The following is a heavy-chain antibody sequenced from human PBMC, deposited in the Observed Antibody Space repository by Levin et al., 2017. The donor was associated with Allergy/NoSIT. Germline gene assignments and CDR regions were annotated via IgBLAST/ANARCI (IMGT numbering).Heavy chain of an antibody. CDR1: GDSVSSPNYH. J-gene: IGHJ4*02. Sequence: SETLSLTCTVSGDSVSSPNYHWSWIRQPPGKGLEWIGYVYYSGSTNYNPSLKSRVTISVDTSKNQFSLQLNSVTAADTAVYNCARSKVAATEGLDYWGQGTLVTVSS. V-gene: IGHV4-61*01. CDR3: ARSKVAATEGLDY. CDR2: VYYSGST. D-gene: IGHD2-15*01.